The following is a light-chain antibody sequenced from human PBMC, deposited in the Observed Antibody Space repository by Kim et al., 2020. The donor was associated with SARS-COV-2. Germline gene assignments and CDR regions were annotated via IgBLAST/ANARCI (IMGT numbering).Light chain of an antibody. CDR3: QQYNSRWT. CDR2: DAS. Sequence: DIVVTQSPSTLSVSPGDKVTLSCRASQSVNSYLAWYQQKPGLAPRLLIYDASTWDTGVPARFSGSGSGTEFTLTISSLQPDDFAVYYCQQYNSRWTFGQGTKVDIK. CDR1: QSVNSY. J-gene: IGKJ1*01. V-gene: IGKV3-15*01.